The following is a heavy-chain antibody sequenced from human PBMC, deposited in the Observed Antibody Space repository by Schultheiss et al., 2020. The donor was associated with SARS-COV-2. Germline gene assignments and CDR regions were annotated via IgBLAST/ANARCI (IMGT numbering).Heavy chain of an antibody. D-gene: IGHD4-17*01. CDR3: ARAEAYGPLDY. V-gene: IGHV4-34*01. CDR2: INHSGST. CDR1: GGSFSGYY. Sequence: SETLSLTCAVYGGSFSGYYWSWIRQPPGKGLEWIGEINHSGSTNYNPSLKSRVTISVDTSKNQFSLKLSSVTAADTAVYYCARAEAYGPLDYWGQGTLVTVSS. J-gene: IGHJ4*02.